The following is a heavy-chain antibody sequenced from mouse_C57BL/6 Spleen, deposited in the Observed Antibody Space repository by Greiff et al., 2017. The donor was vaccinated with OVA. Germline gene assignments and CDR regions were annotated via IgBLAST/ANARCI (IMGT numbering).Heavy chain of an antibody. CDR3: ARLRRGDYYAMDY. Sequence: VNVVESGPGLVAPSQSLSITCTVSGFSLTSYGVDWVRQPPGKGLEWLGVIWGGGSTNYNSALMSRLSISKDNSKSQVFLKMNSLQTDDTAMYYCARLRRGDYYAMDYWGQGTSVTVSS. CDR2: IWGGGST. J-gene: IGHJ4*01. CDR1: GFSLTSYG. V-gene: IGHV2-9*01. D-gene: IGHD2-4*01.